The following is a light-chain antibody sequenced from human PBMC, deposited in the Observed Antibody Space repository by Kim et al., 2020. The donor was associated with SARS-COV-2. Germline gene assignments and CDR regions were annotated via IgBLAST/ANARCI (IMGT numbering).Light chain of an antibody. CDR3: QQHGSSPRT. CDR2: DAS. Sequence: EIVLTQSPGTLSLSPGERATLSCRASQSVSSSYLAWYQQKPGQAPRLLIYDASSRATGIPDRFSGSGSGTDFTLTISRLEPEDFAVYYCQQHGSSPRTFGQGTKVEI. J-gene: IGKJ1*01. V-gene: IGKV3-20*01. CDR1: QSVSSSY.